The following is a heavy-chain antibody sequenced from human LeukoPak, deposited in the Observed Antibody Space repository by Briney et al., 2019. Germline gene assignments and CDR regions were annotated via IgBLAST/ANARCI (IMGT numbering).Heavy chain of an antibody. CDR3: ARDCSHYGAEGYNWFDP. CDR2: MKQDGSEK. Sequence: PGGSLRLSCAASGFTFSSYWMSWVRQAPGKGLEWVANMKQDGSEKYYVDSVKGRFTISRDNAKNSLYLQMNSLRAEDTAVYYCARDCSHYGAEGYNWFDPWGQGTLVTVSS. J-gene: IGHJ5*02. CDR1: GFTFSSYW. D-gene: IGHD4-17*01. V-gene: IGHV3-7*01.